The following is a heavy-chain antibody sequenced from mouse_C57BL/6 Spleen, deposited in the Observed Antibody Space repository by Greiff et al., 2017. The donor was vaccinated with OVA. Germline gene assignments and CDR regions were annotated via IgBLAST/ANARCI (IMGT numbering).Heavy chain of an antibody. Sequence: VQLQQSGPELVKPGASVKISCKASGYSFTGYYMNWVKQSPEKSLEWIGEINPSTGGTTYNQKFKAKATLTVDKSSSTAYMQLKSLTSEDSAVYYCARATTVVATYYFDYWGQGTTLTVSS. D-gene: IGHD1-1*01. CDR1: GYSFTGYY. CDR3: ARATTVVATYYFDY. CDR2: INPSTGGT. J-gene: IGHJ2*01. V-gene: IGHV1-42*01.